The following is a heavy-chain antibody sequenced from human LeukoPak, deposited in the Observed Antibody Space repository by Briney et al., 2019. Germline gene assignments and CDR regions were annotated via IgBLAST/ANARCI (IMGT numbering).Heavy chain of an antibody. V-gene: IGHV5-51*01. CDR1: GGTFSSYT. CDR2: IYPGDSDT. CDR3: AYGSYWYFDY. J-gene: IGHJ4*02. D-gene: IGHD3-10*01. Sequence: ASVKVSCKASGGTFSSYTISWVRQAPGQGLEWMGIIYPGDSDTRYSPSFQGQVTISADKSISTAYLQWSSLKASDTAMYYCAYGSYWYFDYWGQGTLVTVSS.